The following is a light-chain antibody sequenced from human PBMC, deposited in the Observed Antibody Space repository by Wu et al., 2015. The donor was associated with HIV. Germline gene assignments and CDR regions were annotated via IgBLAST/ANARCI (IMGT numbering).Light chain of an antibody. CDR3: QQYGSSLTWT. J-gene: IGKJ1*01. CDR2: GAS. CDR1: QSVSSSF. V-gene: IGKV3-20*01. Sequence: EIVLTQSPGTLSLSPGERTSLSCRASQSVSSSFLAWYQQTPGQAPRLLIYGASRRATGIPDRFSGSGSGTDFTLTISRLEPEDFAVYYCQQYGSSLTWTFGQGTKVEI.